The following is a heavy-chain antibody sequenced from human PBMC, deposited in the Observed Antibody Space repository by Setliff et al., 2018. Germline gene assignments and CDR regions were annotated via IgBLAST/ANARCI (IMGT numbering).Heavy chain of an antibody. Sequence: SETLSLTCTVTGGSFDSGTHYWSWIRQPAGKVPEWIGLIQGTGNTNYNPSLQSRATISIDTSKNQISLKITSVTAADTALYSCAGTPARCTTWLSPLDYWGQGIQVTVSS. CDR3: AGTPARCTTWLSPLDY. CDR2: IQGTGNT. D-gene: IGHD3-9*01. CDR1: GGSFDSGTHY. V-gene: IGHV4-61*02. J-gene: IGHJ4*02.